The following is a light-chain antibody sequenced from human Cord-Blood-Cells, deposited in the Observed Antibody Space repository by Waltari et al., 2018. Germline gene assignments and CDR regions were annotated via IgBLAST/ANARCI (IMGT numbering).Light chain of an antibody. CDR3: QQYGSSLFT. V-gene: IGKV3-20*01. J-gene: IGKJ3*01. Sequence: EIVLTQSPGTLSLSPGERATLSCRASQSVSSSYLAWYQQKPCQAPRLLIYGASRRATGSPDRFSGSGSGTDFTLTISRPEPEDFAVYYCQQYGSSLFTFGPGTKVDIK. CDR1: QSVSSSY. CDR2: GAS.